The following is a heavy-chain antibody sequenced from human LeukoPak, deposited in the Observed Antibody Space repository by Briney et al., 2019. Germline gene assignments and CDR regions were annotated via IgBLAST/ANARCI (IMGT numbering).Heavy chain of an antibody. CDR2: IYHSGST. CDR1: GGSISSSNW. V-gene: IGHV4-4*02. J-gene: IGHJ4*02. D-gene: IGHD2-15*01. CDR3: ARVSSQKTFDS. Sequence: PSGTLSLTCAVSGGSISSSNWWSWVRPPPGKGLEWIGEIYHSGSTNYNPSLKTRVTISVDKSKNQFSLRLNSATAADTAVYYCARVSSQKTFDSWGQGTLVLVSS.